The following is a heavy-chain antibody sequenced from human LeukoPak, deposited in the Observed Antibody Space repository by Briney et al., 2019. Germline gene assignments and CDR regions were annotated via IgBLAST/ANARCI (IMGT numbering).Heavy chain of an antibody. CDR1: GFTFSDAW. CDR2: MKSRGSGGTI. Sequence: GGSLRLSCEGSGFTFSDAWMNWVRQAPGKGLEWVGRMKSRGSGGTIDYAAPVKGRFTISRDDSKNTLFLQMSSLQAEDTAVYYRALDWTFYFDMAVWGQGTTVTVSS. D-gene: IGHD3-3*01. J-gene: IGHJ6*02. CDR3: ALDWTFYFDMAV. V-gene: IGHV3-15*01.